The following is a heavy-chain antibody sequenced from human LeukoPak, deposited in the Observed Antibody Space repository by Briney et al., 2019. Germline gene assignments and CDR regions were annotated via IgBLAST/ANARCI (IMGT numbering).Heavy chain of an antibody. CDR2: IYYSGST. D-gene: IGHD2-2*01. V-gene: IGHV4-59*01. CDR1: GGSISSYY. CDR3: AKKGSLVSPGNYFDY. Sequence: PSETLSLTCTVSGGSISSYYWSWIRQPPGKGLEWIGYIYYSGSTNYNPSLKSRVNISVDTSKNQFSLKLSSVTAADTAVYYCAKKGSLVSPGNYFDYWGQGTLVTVSS. J-gene: IGHJ4*02.